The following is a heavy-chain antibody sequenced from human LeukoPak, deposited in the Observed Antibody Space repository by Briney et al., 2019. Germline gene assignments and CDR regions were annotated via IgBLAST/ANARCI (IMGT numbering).Heavy chain of an antibody. Sequence: GGSLRLSCAVSGFTFRDAAMTWVRQAPGKGLEWVSLISSSGNNAYYADSVKGRFTTSRDNSKNTLSLQMNSLRVEDTAIYYCAKDIQLSTWGLGTMVTASS. CDR2: ISSSGNNA. D-gene: IGHD5-24*01. CDR1: GFTFRDAA. CDR3: AKDIQLST. V-gene: IGHV3-23*01. J-gene: IGHJ3*01.